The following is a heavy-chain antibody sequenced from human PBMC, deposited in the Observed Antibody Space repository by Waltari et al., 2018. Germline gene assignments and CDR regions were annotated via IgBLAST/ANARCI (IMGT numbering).Heavy chain of an antibody. CDR1: GFTFSSYE. CDR2: SRSNGSTK. J-gene: IGHJ4*02. Sequence: EVQLVESGGGLVQPGGSLRLSCAASGFTFSSYEMNWVRQAPGKGLGWVSYSRSNGSTKYYAKSVKGRVTSSRDNAKNTLYLQMNILRAEDTAVDYCAREPDYDPSPDYWGQGTLVTVSS. CDR3: AREPDYDPSPDY. D-gene: IGHD3-16*01. V-gene: IGHV3-48*03.